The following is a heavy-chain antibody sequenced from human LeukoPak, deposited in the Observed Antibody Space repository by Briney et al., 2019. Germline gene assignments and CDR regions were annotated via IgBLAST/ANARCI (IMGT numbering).Heavy chain of an antibody. CDR3: AKDQGQQWLDYYFDY. Sequence: PGGSLRLSCAASGFTFSGYAMSWVRQAPGKGLEWVSAISGSGGSTYYADSVKGRFTISRDNSKNTLYLQMNSLRAEDTAVYYCAKDQGQQWLDYYFDYWGQGTLVTVSS. J-gene: IGHJ4*02. CDR1: GFTFSGYA. V-gene: IGHV3-23*01. CDR2: ISGSGGST. D-gene: IGHD6-19*01.